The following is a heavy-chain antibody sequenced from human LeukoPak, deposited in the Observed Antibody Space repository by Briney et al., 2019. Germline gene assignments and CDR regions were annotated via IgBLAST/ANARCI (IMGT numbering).Heavy chain of an antibody. Sequence: SETLSLTCAVYGGSFSGYYWSWIRQPPEKGLEWIGEINHSGSTNYNPSLKSRITISVDTSKNQFSLKLSSVTAADTAVYYCARGRARRYCSSTSCYGGDFDYWGQGTLVTVSS. CDR2: INHSGST. D-gene: IGHD2-2*01. J-gene: IGHJ4*02. CDR3: ARGRARRYCSSTSCYGGDFDY. CDR1: GGSFSGYY. V-gene: IGHV4-34*01.